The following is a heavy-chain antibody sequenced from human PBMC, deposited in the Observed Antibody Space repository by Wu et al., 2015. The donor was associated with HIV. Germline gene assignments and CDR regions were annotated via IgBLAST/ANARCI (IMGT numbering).Heavy chain of an antibody. CDR2: IIPLYGRT. CDR3: ARALRYCSSTSCPHDAFDI. CDR1: GGTFTNFG. D-gene: IGHD2-2*01. V-gene: IGHV1-69*04. J-gene: IGHJ3*02. Sequence: QVQMIQSGAEVRKPGSSVKVSCKASGGTFTNFGLNWVRQAPGAGLEWLGTIIPLYGRTNYAQKFLGRIMVSADKSTSTTFLELSSLRSEDTAVYYCARALRYCSSTSCPHDAFDIWGQGTMVTVSS.